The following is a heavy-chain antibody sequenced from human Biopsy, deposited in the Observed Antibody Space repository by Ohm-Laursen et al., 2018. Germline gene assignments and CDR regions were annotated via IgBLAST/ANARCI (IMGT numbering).Heavy chain of an antibody. CDR3: AKPADSYGSEFYFDY. V-gene: IGHV3-9*01. CDR2: ISWNSGSI. CDR1: GFTFDDYA. D-gene: IGHD4-17*01. Sequence: SSLRLSCTASGFTFDDYAMHWVRQAPGKGLEWVSAISWNSGSIDYAVSVKGRFTISRDNSKNTLYLRMNSLRAEDTAVYYCAKPADSYGSEFYFDYWGQGTLVTVSS. J-gene: IGHJ4*02.